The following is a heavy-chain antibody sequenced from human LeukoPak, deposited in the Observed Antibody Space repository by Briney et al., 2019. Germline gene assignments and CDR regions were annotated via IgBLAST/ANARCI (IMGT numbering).Heavy chain of an antibody. J-gene: IGHJ4*02. D-gene: IGHD6-19*01. CDR3: ARSYSSGWYGDYFDY. CDR2: IYTSGST. Sequence: SETLSLTCTVSGGSISSYYGSWIRQPAGKGLEWIGRIYTSGSTNYNPSLKSRVTMSVDTSKNQFSLKLSSVTAADTAVYYCARSYSSGWYGDYFDYWGQRTLVTVSS. V-gene: IGHV4-4*07. CDR1: GGSISSYY.